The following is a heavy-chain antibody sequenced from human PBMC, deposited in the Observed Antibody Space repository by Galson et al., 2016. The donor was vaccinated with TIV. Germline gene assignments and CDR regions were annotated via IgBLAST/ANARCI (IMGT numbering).Heavy chain of an antibody. CDR2: ISWNSGSI. Sequence: SLRLSCAASGFTFDYYAMHWVRQAPGKGLEWVSCISWNSGSIDYADSVRGRFTISRDNAKNSLSLQMSSLRAEDTALYYCAKDGARYCTSSSCYPFDFWGQGTLVTVSS. V-gene: IGHV3-9*01. CDR3: AKDGARYCTSSSCYPFDF. CDR1: GFTFDYYA. J-gene: IGHJ4*02. D-gene: IGHD2-15*01.